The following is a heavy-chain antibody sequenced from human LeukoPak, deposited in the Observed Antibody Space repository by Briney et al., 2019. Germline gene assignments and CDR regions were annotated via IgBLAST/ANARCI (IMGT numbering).Heavy chain of an antibody. CDR2: ISAYNGNT. V-gene: IGHV1-18*01. D-gene: IGHD3-3*01. CDR3: ARDGYDFWSGYLGEHYYFDY. J-gene: IGHJ4*02. CDR1: GYSSTNYG. Sequence: RASVKVSCKASGYSSTNYGISWVRQAPGQGLEWMGWISAYNGNTNYAQKLQGRVTMTTDTSTSTAYMELRSLRSDDTAVYYCARDGYDFWSGYLGEHYYFDYWGQGTLVTVSS.